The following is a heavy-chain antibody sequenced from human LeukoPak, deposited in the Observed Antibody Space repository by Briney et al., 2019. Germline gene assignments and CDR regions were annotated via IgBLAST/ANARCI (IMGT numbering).Heavy chain of an antibody. CDR1: GYPFTSYA. J-gene: IGHJ6*02. V-gene: IGHV1-3*01. CDR2: INAGNGNT. D-gene: IGHD2-2*01. CDR3: ARVPYCSSTSCYGSRYYYYGMDV. Sequence: ASVNVSCKASGYPFTSYAMHWVRQAPGQRLEWMGWINAGNGNTKYSQKFQGRVTITRDTSASTAYMELSSLRSEDTAVYYCARVPYCSSTSCYGSRYYYYGMDVWGQGTTVTVS.